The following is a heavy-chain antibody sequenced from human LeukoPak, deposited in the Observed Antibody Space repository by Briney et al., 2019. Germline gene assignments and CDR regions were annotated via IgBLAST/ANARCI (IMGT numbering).Heavy chain of an antibody. CDR3: ARGGYSYGLDAFDI. CDR1: GGSFSGYY. D-gene: IGHD5-18*01. CDR2: INHSGGT. J-gene: IGHJ3*02. V-gene: IGHV4-34*01. Sequence: SETLSLTCAVYGGSFSGYYWSWIRQPPGKGLEWIGEINHSGGTNYNPSLKSRVTISVDTSKNQFSLKLSSVTAADTGVYYCARGGYSYGLDAFDIWGQGTMVTVSS.